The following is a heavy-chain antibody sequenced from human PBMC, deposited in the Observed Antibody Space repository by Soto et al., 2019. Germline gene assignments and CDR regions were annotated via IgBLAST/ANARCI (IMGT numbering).Heavy chain of an antibody. J-gene: IGHJ4*02. Sequence: QVQLQESGPKLVKPSQTLSLTCSVSGGSISTVGHYWTWIRQPPGKGLEWIGSIYHTGSTNYSKSLRSRLTMSVDTSKSQFSLRLSSVTAADTAVYYCARATGTLRSRNCDYWGQGSLVTVSS. CDR3: ARATGTLRSRNCDY. D-gene: IGHD1-1*01. CDR2: IYHTGST. CDR1: GGSISTVGHY. V-gene: IGHV4-31*03.